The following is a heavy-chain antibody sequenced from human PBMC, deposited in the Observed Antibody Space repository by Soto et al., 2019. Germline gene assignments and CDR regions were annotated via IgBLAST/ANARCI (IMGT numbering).Heavy chain of an antibody. J-gene: IGHJ4*02. CDR3: ARGSLITMIVVVITHEGYFDY. V-gene: IGHV4-34*01. CDR2: INHSGST. Sequence: QVQLQQWGAGLLKPSETLSLTCAVYGGSFSGYYWSWIRQPPGKGLEWIGEINHSGSTNYNPSLKSRVTISVDTSKNQFSLKLSSVTAADTAVYYCARGSLITMIVVVITHEGYFDYWGQGTLVTVSS. CDR1: GGSFSGYY. D-gene: IGHD3-22*01.